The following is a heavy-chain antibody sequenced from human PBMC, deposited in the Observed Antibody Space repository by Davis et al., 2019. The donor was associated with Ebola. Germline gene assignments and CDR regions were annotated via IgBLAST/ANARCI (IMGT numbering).Heavy chain of an antibody. CDR2: INLSSGST. CDR3: AREFPATCYFDY. CDR1: GFTFTDFY. J-gene: IGHJ4*02. Sequence: ASVKVSCKASGFTFTDFYMHWVRQAPGQGLEWLGIINLSSGSTNTAQKFQGRVAMTRDTSTGTVHMELSSLRSEDTAVYYCAREFPATCYFDYWGQGTLVTVSS. V-gene: IGHV1-46*01.